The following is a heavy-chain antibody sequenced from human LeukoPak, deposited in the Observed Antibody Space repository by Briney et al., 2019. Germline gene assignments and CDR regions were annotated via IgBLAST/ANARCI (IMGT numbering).Heavy chain of an antibody. CDR1: GFTFTTHA. Sequence: PGGSLRLSCAASGFTFTTHAMNWVRQAPGRGLEWVSVISSCGGSAYYADSVKGRFTISRDNSKNTLYLQMNSLRVEDTAVYYRARGWGSGWYFGYWGQGTLVTVSS. V-gene: IGHV3-23*01. CDR2: ISSCGGSA. CDR3: ARGWGSGWYFGY. D-gene: IGHD6-19*01. J-gene: IGHJ4*02.